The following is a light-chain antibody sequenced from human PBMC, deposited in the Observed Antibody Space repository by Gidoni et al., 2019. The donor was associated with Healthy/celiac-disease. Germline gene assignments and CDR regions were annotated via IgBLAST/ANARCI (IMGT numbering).Light chain of an antibody. Sequence: DIVFTQSPGTLSWSPGERATRSCRASQSVSSSYLAWYQQKPGQAPRLLIYGASSRATGIPDRFSGSGSGTDFTLTISRLEPEDFAVYYCQQYGSSPSITFGQGTRLEIK. CDR2: GAS. CDR3: QQYGSSPSIT. J-gene: IGKJ5*01. V-gene: IGKV3-20*01. CDR1: QSVSSSY.